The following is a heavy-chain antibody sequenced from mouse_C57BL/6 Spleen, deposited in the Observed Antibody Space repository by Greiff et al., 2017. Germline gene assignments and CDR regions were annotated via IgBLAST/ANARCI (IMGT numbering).Heavy chain of an antibody. V-gene: IGHV1-81*01. J-gene: IGHJ2*01. D-gene: IGHD1-1*01. Sequence: VQLQQSGAELARPGASVKLSCKASGYTFTSYGISWVKQRTGQGLEWIGEIYPRSGNTYYNEKFKGKATLTADKSSSTAYMELRSLTSEDSAVYFCALITTVVATGYWGQGTTLTVSS. CDR1: GYTFTSYG. CDR3: ALITTVVATGY. CDR2: IYPRSGNT.